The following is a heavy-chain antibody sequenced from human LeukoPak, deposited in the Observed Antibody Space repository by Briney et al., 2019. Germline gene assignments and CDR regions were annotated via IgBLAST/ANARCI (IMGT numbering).Heavy chain of an antibody. V-gene: IGHV1-8*03. CDR2: MNPSSGHT. Sequence: ASVKVSCKASGYTFSSSDINWVRQATGQGLEWMGWMNPSSGHTGYAQKFQGRITFTRNTSISTAYMELSSLRAEDTAVYYCAKGSREWELLDAFDIWGQGTMVTVSS. CDR1: GYTFSSSD. J-gene: IGHJ3*02. CDR3: AKGSREWELLDAFDI. D-gene: IGHD1-26*01.